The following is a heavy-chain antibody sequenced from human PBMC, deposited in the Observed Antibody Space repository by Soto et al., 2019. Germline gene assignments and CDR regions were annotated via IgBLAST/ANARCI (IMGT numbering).Heavy chain of an antibody. CDR2: ISYDGSNK. J-gene: IGHJ6*02. V-gene: IGHV3-30-3*01. D-gene: IGHD3-16*01. CDR1: GFTFSSYA. CDR3: AREGEYRGPGNYGMDV. Sequence: GGSLRLSCAASGFTFSSYAMHWVRQAPGKGLEWVAVISYDGSNKYYADSVKGRFTISRDNSKNTLYLQMNSLRAEDTAVYYCAREGEYRGPGNYGMDVWGQGTTVTVSS.